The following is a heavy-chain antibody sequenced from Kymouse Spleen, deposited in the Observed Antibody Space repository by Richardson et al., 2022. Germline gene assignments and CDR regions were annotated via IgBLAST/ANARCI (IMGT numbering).Heavy chain of an antibody. CDR3: ARDGVLLWFGEFNWFDP. Sequence: QVQLVQSGAEVKKPGASVKVSCKASGYTFTSYAMHWVRQAPGQRLEWMGWINAGNGNTKYSQKFQGRVTITRDTSASTAYMELSSLRSEDTAVYYCARDGVLLWFGEFNWFDPWGQGTLVTVSS. CDR1: GYTFTSYA. CDR2: INAGNGNT. J-gene: IGHJ5*02. D-gene: IGHD3-10*01. V-gene: IGHV1-3*01.